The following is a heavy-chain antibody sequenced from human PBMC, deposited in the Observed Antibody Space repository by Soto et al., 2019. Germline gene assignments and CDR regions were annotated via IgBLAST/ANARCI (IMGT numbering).Heavy chain of an antibody. V-gene: IGHV3-23*01. Sequence: PGGSLRLSCAASGFTFSSYAMNWVRQAPGKGLEWVSAISGSGGSTYYADYVKGRFTISRDNSKNTLYLQMNSLRAEDTAVYYFAFPRQDTAVVMIDYRGQGSLVTVSS. CDR2: ISGSGGST. CDR1: GFTFSSYA. J-gene: IGHJ4*01. CDR3: AFPRQDTAVVMIDY. D-gene: IGHD5-18*01.